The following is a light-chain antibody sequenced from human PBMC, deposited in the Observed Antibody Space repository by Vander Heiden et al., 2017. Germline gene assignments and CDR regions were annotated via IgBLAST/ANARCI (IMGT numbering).Light chain of an antibody. J-gene: IGLJ1*01. V-gene: IGLV1-44*01. Sequence: QSVLTQPPSASGTPGQRVTISCSGSSSNIGSTTVNWYQQLPGTAPKLLIYTNNQRPSGVPDRFSGSKSDTSASLAISGLQSEDEADYYCAAWDDSLIGYVFATGTKVTVL. CDR1: SSNIGSTT. CDR2: TNN. CDR3: AAWDDSLIGYV.